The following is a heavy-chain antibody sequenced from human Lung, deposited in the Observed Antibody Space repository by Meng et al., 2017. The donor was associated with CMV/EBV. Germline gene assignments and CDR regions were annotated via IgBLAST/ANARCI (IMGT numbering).Heavy chain of an antibody. CDR1: GVSISSNIR. J-gene: IGHJ4*02. D-gene: IGHD1-26*01. V-gene: IGHV4-4*02. CDR3: ARGKQDAWELLAY. CDR2: IDDSGST. Sequence: VELHDSGPGLVKPSGTRSLTCGVSGVSISSNIRWTWVRQPPGKGLEWIGDIDDSGSTNYNPSLNSRISISLDKSKNHFSLKVNSVTAADTAVYYCARGKQDAWELLAYWGQGALVTVSS.